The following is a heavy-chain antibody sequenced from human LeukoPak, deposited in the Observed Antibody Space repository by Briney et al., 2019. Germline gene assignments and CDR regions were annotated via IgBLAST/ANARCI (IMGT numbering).Heavy chain of an antibody. Sequence: KPSETLSLTCAVYGGSFSGYYWSWIRQPPGKGLEWIGEINHSGSTNYNPSLKSRVTISVDTSKNQFSLKLSSVTAADTAVYYCARGPSLVTHQVFDYWGQGTLVTVSS. CDR3: ARGPSLVTHQVFDY. CDR1: GGSFSGYY. J-gene: IGHJ4*02. D-gene: IGHD2-2*01. CDR2: INHSGST. V-gene: IGHV4-34*01.